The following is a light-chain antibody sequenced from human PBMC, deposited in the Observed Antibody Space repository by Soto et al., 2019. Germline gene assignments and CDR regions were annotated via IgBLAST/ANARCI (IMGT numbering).Light chain of an antibody. V-gene: IGKV3-20*01. CDR3: QQYGSSPRT. CDR2: AAS. CDR1: QSVSGY. Sequence: EIVLTQSPATLSLSPGERATLSCGASQSVSGYLAWYQQKPGQAPRLLIYAASNRATGIPARFSGSGSGTDFTLTITRLEPDDFAVYYCQQYGSSPRTFGQGTKVDNK. J-gene: IGKJ1*01.